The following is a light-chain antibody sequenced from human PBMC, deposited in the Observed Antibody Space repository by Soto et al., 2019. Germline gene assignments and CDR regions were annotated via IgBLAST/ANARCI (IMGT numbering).Light chain of an antibody. CDR1: QSISSTY. CDR2: GAS. CDR3: HQYGSAPFT. V-gene: IGKV3-20*01. J-gene: IGKJ3*01. Sequence: EIVLTQSPDTLSLSPGERATLSCRASQSISSTYLTWYQHKPGQAPRLLIHGASSRASGIPDRFSGSGSGTDFTLTISRLEPEDFAVYYCHQYGSAPFTFGPGTKVEIK.